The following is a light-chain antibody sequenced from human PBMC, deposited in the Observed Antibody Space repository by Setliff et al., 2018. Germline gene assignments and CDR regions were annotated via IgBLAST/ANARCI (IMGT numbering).Light chain of an antibody. J-gene: IGLJ1*01. V-gene: IGLV1-47*01. CDR1: RSNIGSNH. CDR3: AAWDGSPNSAYV. CDR2: KTT. Sequence: QSALTQSPSASAAPGQRVTISCSGSRSNIGSNHVYWYQQFPGTAPKLLIYKTTQRPSGVPDRFSGSKSGTSAALAISGLRADDEADYYCAAWDGSPNSAYVFGTGTKVTVL.